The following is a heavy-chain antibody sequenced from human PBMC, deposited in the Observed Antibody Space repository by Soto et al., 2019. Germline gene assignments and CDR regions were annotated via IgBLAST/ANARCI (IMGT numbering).Heavy chain of an antibody. CDR2: IYSGGGT. J-gene: IGHJ4*02. V-gene: IGHV3-53*02. Sequence: EVQLVETGGGLIQPGGSLRLSCADSGFTVSSNYMSWVRQAPGKGPEWVSVIYSGGGTYYADSVKGRFTISRDDSKNTLYLQMHSLRAEDTAVYYCAKIGRSSVSFDYWGQGTLVTVSS. D-gene: IGHD6-6*01. CDR3: AKIGRSSVSFDY. CDR1: GFTVSSNY.